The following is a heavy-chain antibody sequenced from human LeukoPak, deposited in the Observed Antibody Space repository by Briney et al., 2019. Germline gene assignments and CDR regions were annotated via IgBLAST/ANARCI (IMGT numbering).Heavy chain of an antibody. Sequence: SETLSLTCTVSGGSISSYYWSWIRQPPGKGLEWIGYIYYSGSTNYNPSLKSRVTISVDTSKNQFSLKLSSVTAADTAVYYCARTGWSGELLVDYWGQGTLVTVSS. CDR3: ARTGWSGELLVDY. V-gene: IGHV4-59*01. D-gene: IGHD3-10*01. J-gene: IGHJ4*02. CDR2: IYYSGST. CDR1: GGSISSYY.